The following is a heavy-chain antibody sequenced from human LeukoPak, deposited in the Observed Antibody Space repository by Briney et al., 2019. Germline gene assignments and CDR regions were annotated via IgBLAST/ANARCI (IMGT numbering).Heavy chain of an antibody. CDR3: ARDIVVVPAAVSNWFDP. CDR1: GYSLSNYY. V-gene: IGHV1-2*02. J-gene: IGHJ5*02. D-gene: IGHD2-2*01. Sequence: ASVKVSCKASGYSLSNYYIHWVRQAPGQGLEWMGWINPNSGGTNYAQKFQGRVTMTRDTSISTAYMELSRLRSDDTAVYYCARDIVVVPAAVSNWFDPWGQGTLVTVSS. CDR2: INPNSGGT.